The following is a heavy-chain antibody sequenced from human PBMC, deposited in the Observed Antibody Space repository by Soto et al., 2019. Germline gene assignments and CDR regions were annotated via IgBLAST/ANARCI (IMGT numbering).Heavy chain of an antibody. CDR2: ISSSSSYI. Sequence: EVQLVESGGGLVKPGGSLRLSCAASGFTFSSYSMNWVRQAPGKGLEWVSSISSSSSYIYYADSVKGRFTISRDNAKNSLYLQMNSLRAEDTAVYYCARSRQQAPLPHYWGQGSLVTVSS. J-gene: IGHJ4*02. CDR3: ARSRQQAPLPHY. CDR1: GFTFSSYS. D-gene: IGHD6-13*01. V-gene: IGHV3-21*01.